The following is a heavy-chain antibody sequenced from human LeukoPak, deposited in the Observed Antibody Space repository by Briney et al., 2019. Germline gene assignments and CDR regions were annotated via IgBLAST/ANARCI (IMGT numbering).Heavy chain of an antibody. D-gene: IGHD6-13*01. J-gene: IGHJ4*02. CDR3: GRVEWAYSTSWFDY. Sequence: ASVKVSCKASGGTFSSYAISWVRQAPGQGLEWMGWINPYSGGTNYAQKFQGRVTMTRDTSISTVYMELSRLRSDDTAVYYCGRVEWAYSTSWFDYWGPGTLVTVSS. V-gene: IGHV1-2*02. CDR2: INPYSGGT. CDR1: GGTFSSYA.